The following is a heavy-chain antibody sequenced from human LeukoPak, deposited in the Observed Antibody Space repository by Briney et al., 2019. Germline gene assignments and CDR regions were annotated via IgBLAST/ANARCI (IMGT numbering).Heavy chain of an antibody. CDR3: ARVLTDYYYYYYGMDV. J-gene: IGHJ6*02. Sequence: GGSLRLSCAASGFTFSSYAMPWVRQAPGKGLEWVAVISYDGSNKYYADSVKGRFTISRDNSKNTLYLQMNSLRAEDTAVYYCARVLTDYYYYYYGMDVWGQGTTVTVSS. CDR1: GFTFSSYA. V-gene: IGHV3-30-3*01. CDR2: ISYDGSNK. D-gene: IGHD7-27*01.